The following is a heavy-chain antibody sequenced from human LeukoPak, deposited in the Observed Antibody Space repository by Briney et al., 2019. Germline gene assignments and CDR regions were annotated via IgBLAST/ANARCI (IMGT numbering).Heavy chain of an antibody. J-gene: IGHJ4*02. V-gene: IGHV3-30*01. Sequence: GRSLRLSCAASGFTFSSYAMHWVRQAPGKGLEWVAVISYDGSNKYYADSVKGRFTISRDNSKNTLYLQMNSLRAEDTAVYYCARDGTEMATIMRPAGYFDYWGQGTLVTVSS. CDR1: GFTFSSYA. CDR3: ARDGTEMATIMRPAGYFDY. D-gene: IGHD5-24*01. CDR2: ISYDGSNK.